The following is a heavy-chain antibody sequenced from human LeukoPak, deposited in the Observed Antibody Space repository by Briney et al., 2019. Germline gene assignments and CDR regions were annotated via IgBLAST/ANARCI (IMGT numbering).Heavy chain of an antibody. CDR3: ARVDVDTAMPFDY. V-gene: IGHV4-59*01. CDR1: GGSFSGYY. J-gene: IGHJ4*02. CDR2: IYYSGST. Sequence: SETLSLTCAVYGGSFSGYYWSWIRQPPGKGLEWIGYIYYSGSTNYNPSLKSRVTISVDTSKNQFSLKLSSVTAADTAVYYCARVDVDTAMPFDYWGQGTLVTVSS. D-gene: IGHD5-18*01.